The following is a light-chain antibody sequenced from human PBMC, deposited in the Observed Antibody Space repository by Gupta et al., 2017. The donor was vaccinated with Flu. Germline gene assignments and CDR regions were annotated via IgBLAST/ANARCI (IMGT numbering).Light chain of an antibody. J-gene: IGKJ2*01. CDR2: AGS. V-gene: IGKV1-39*01. CDR1: QNSSSL. CDR3: TQRLQTPRM. Sequence: PSSLSASVGERVRIPCRANQNSSSLGKGWPRPTGQAPQLLIFAGSSLHHGVPARFSGSGSGTDFTLKIRRVETDDVGTYYCTQRLQTPRMFGEGTKVEI.